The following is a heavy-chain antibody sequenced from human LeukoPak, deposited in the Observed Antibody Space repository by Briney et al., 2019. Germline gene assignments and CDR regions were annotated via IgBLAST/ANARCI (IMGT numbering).Heavy chain of an antibody. CDR2: ISDSGGST. J-gene: IGHJ4*02. CDR1: GFNFSSYA. D-gene: IGHD3-22*01. CDR3: AKRGVVIRVILVGFHKEAYYFDS. Sequence: GGSLRLSCAASGFNFSSYAMSWVRQAPGKGLEWVSGISDSGGSTNYAGSVKGRFTISRDNPKNTLYLQMNSLRAEDTAVYFCAKRGVVIRVILVGFHKEAYYFDSWGQGALVTVSS. V-gene: IGHV3-23*01.